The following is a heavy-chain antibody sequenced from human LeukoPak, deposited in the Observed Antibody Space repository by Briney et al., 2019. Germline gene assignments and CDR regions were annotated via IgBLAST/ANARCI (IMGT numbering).Heavy chain of an antibody. CDR3: AKCPPRDWEPAAFDI. Sequence: PGGSLRLSCAGSGFIFDDYAINWVRQAPGMGLEWVSAITGSSGVTFYTDSVKGRFTISRDNSKNTLYLQMNSLRAEDTAVYYCAKCPPRDWEPAAFDIWGQGTMVTVSS. CDR1: GFIFDDYA. D-gene: IGHD1-26*01. V-gene: IGHV3-23*01. J-gene: IGHJ3*02. CDR2: ITGSSGVT.